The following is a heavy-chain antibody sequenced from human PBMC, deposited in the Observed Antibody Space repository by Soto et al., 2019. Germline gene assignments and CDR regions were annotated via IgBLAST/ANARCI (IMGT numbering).Heavy chain of an antibody. Sequence: EVQLEESGGGLVQPGGSLRLSCAASGFTFSVYWMHWVRQAPGKGLVWVSRMKTDASSATYADSVKGRFTISRDNTKNTLYLQMDSLRPEDTAVYFCAREDITTQVVKYYGMDVWGQGTTVTVSS. V-gene: IGHV3-74*01. CDR3: AREDITTQVVKYYGMDV. J-gene: IGHJ6*02. D-gene: IGHD1-1*01. CDR1: GFTFSVYW. CDR2: MKTDASSA.